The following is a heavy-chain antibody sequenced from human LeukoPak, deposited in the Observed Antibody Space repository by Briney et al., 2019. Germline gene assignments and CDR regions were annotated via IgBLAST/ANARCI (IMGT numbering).Heavy chain of an antibody. CDR3: AIIPRAAAGPSARSPFHY. V-gene: IGHV3-7*01. Sequence: GGSLRLSCEVSGFTFSSYWMNWVRQAPGKGLEWVANIKQDGSDKYYVDSVKGRFTISRDNAKNSLYLQMNSLRAEDTAVYYCAIIPRAAAGPSARSPFHYWGQGTLVTVST. CDR1: GFTFSSYW. D-gene: IGHD6-13*01. CDR2: IKQDGSDK. J-gene: IGHJ4*02.